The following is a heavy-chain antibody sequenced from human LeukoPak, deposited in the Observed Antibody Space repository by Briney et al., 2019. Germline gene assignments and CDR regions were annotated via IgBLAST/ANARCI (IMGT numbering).Heavy chain of an antibody. CDR1: GGSISSGGYS. V-gene: IGHV4-30-2*03. Sequence: PSETLSLTCAVSGGSISSGGYSWSWIRQPPGKGLEWIGSIYYSGSTYYNPSLKSRVTISVDTSKNQFSLKLSSVTAADTAVYYCARLFSSSGYYYLKLSGGYFDYWGQGTLSPSPQ. CDR3: ARLFSSSGYYYLKLSGGYFDY. J-gene: IGHJ4*02. D-gene: IGHD3-22*01. CDR2: IYYSGST.